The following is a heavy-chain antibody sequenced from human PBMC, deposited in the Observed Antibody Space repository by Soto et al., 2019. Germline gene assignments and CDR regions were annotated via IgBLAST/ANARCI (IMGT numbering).Heavy chain of an antibody. CDR1: GFTFSSYS. CDR2: ISSIGTI. Sequence: GGSLRLSCAASGFTFSSYSMNWVRQAPGEGLEWVSYISSIGTIYYADSVKGRFTISRDNAKNSLYLQMNSLRAEDTAVYYCARERIGANWFDPWGQGTLVTVSS. J-gene: IGHJ5*02. V-gene: IGHV3-48*04. D-gene: IGHD6-25*01. CDR3: ARERIGANWFDP.